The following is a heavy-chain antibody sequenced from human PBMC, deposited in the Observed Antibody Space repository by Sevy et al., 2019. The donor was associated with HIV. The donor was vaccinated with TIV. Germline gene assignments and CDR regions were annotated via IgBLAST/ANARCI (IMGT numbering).Heavy chain of an antibody. Sequence: GGSLRLSCAASGFTFSSYALNWVRQAPGKGLEWVSTIYRSRGVTYYADSVKGRFTISRDNAKNTLYLQMNSLRTEDTAVYFCARGLYDRSGSFDAFDIWGQGTMVTVSS. CDR3: ARGLYDRSGSFDAFDI. V-gene: IGHV3-23*01. D-gene: IGHD3-22*01. CDR1: GFTFSSYA. J-gene: IGHJ3*02. CDR2: IYRSRGVT.